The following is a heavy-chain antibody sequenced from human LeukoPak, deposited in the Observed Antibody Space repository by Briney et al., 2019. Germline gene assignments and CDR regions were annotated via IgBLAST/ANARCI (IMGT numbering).Heavy chain of an antibody. CDR3: AKEGGDDSSDY. CDR1: GFTVSSNS. Sequence: GGSLRLSCTVSGFTVSSNSMSWVRQAPGKGLGWVSFIYSDNTHYSDSVKGRFTISRDNSKNTLYLQMNSLRAEDTAVYYCAKEGGDDSSDYWGQGTLVTVSS. J-gene: IGHJ4*02. V-gene: IGHV3-53*01. CDR2: IYSDNT. D-gene: IGHD3-22*01.